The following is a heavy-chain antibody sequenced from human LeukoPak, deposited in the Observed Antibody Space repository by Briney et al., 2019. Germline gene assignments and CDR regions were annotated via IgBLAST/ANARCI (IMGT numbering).Heavy chain of an antibody. V-gene: IGHV4-59*01. CDR2: IYYSGST. CDR3: ARVGYYYYCMDV. J-gene: IGHJ6*02. Sequence: SETLSLTCTVSGGSISSYYLSWIRQPPGKGLEWIGYIYYSGSTNYNPSLKSRVTISADTSKSQFSLKLSSVTAADTAVYYCARVGYYYYCMDVWGQGTTVTVSS. CDR1: GGSISSYY.